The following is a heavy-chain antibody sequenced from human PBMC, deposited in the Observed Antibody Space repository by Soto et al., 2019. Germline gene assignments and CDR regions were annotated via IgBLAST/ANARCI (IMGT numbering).Heavy chain of an antibody. Sequence: QVQLVQSGAEVKKPGASVKVSCKASGYTFTNYEINWVRQASGQGLEWMGWMNPGSGNTGYAHKFQGRVTMTRNIFISTAYMELSSLGSDDTAIYYCARMSASGSLNWFDPWGQGTLVTVSS. V-gene: IGHV1-8*01. D-gene: IGHD3-10*01. J-gene: IGHJ5*02. CDR3: ARMSASGSLNWFDP. CDR1: GYTFTNYE. CDR2: MNPGSGNT.